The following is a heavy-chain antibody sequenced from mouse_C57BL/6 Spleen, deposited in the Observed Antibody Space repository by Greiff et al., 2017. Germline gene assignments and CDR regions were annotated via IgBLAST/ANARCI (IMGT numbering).Heavy chain of an antibody. CDR3: ASYGNCAMGY. V-gene: IGHV1-61*01. Sequence: VQLQQPGAELVRPGSSVKLSCKASGYTFTSYWMDWVKQRPGQGLEWIGNIYPSDSETHYNQKVKYKATLTADKSSSTAYMRLSSLTSADSAVYKSASYGNCAMGYWGQGTSVTVSS. CDR2: IYPSDSET. CDR1: GYTFTSYW. J-gene: IGHJ4*01. D-gene: IGHD2-1*01.